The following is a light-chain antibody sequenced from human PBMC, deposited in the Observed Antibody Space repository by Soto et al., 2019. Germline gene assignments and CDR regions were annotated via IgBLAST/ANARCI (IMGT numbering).Light chain of an antibody. J-gene: IGKJ4*01. V-gene: IGKV1-9*01. CDR2: SAS. CDR3: QQLNGYQLA. Sequence: DIQLTQSPSFLSASVGDTVTITCLASQGMSTYLAWYQQKPGKVPKLLIRSASTLQSGVPPRFSGGGSGTEFTLTISTLQPDDSGIYYCQQLNGYQLAFGGGTNVEIK. CDR1: QGMSTY.